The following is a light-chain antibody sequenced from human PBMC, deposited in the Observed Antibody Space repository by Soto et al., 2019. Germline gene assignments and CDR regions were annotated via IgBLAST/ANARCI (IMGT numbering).Light chain of an antibody. V-gene: IGKV4-1*01. CDR1: QSLLYSSNNKNY. CDR2: WAS. Sequence: DIVMTQSPDSLAVSLGERATINCKSSQSLLYSSNNKNYLAWYQQKPGQPPKLLIYWASTRESRVPDRFSGSGSGTDFTLTISSLQAEDVAVYYCQQYHTAPRTFGQGTKVEI. J-gene: IGKJ1*01. CDR3: QQYHTAPRT.